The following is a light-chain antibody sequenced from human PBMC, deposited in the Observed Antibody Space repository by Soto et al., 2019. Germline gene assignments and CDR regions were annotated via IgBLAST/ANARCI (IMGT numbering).Light chain of an antibody. V-gene: IGKV3-11*01. CDR1: QSVSSY. CDR3: QQRSNWPLLT. J-gene: IGKJ4*01. CDR2: DAS. Sequence: EIVLTQSPATLSLSPGERATLSCRASQSVSSYLAWYQQKPGQAPSPIIYDASNRATGIPARFSGSRSGTDFTLTISSLEPEEFAVYYCQQRSNWPLLTFGGGTKVEIK.